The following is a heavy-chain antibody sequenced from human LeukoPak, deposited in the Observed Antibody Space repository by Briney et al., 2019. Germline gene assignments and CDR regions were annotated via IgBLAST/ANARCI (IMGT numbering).Heavy chain of an antibody. CDR2: ISGSGGST. V-gene: IGHV3-23*01. J-gene: IGHJ4*02. CDR3: AKVTSSGWYFFDY. Sequence: GGSLRLSCAASGFTFSSYAMSWVRQAPGKGLEWVSAISGSGGSTYYADSVKGRFTISRGNSKNTLYLQMNSLRAEDTAVYYCAKVTSSGWYFFDYWGQGTLVTVSS. CDR1: GFTFSSYA. D-gene: IGHD6-19*01.